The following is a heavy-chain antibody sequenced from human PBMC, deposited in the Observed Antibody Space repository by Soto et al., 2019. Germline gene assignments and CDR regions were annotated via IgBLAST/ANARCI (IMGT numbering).Heavy chain of an antibody. CDR3: ERGVAGSGFDL. J-gene: IGHJ4*02. D-gene: IGHD6-19*01. CDR1: GDSVSSNTAA. V-gene: IGHV6-1*01. CDR2: TYYRSNWRH. Sequence: SQTLSLTCAISGDSVSSNTAAWNWIRSSPSRGLEWLGRTYYRSNWRHDYAVSAKSRITVNPDTYKNHFSLQLNSVTPDDTAVYYCERGVAGSGFDLWGQGTLVTVSS.